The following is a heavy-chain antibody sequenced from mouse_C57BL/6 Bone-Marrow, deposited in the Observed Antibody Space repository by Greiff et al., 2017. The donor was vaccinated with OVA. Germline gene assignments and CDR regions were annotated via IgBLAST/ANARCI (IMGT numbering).Heavy chain of an antibody. D-gene: IGHD2-3*01. CDR2: IDPENGDT. CDR1: GFNIKDDY. V-gene: IGHV14-4*01. J-gene: IGHJ4*01. Sequence: VTLKESGAELVRPGASVKLSCTASGFNIKDDYMHWVKQRPEQGLEWIGWIDPENGDTEYASKFQGKATITADTSSNTAYLQLSSLTSEDTAVYYCTTDGMDYWGQGTSVTVSS. CDR3: TTDGMDY.